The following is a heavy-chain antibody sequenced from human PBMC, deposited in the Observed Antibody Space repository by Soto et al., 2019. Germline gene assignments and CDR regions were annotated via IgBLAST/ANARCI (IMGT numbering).Heavy chain of an antibody. CDR1: GGSVSSGSYH. CDR2: IYHSGST. J-gene: IGHJ4*02. V-gene: IGHV4-61*01. CDR3: ARLRMRNYDILTGCFDY. D-gene: IGHD3-9*01. Sequence: PSETLSLTCTVSGGSVSSGSYHWGWIRQPPGKGLEWIGYIYHSGSTNYNPSLKSRVTISVDTSKNQFSLSLTSVTAADTAVYYCARLRMRNYDILTGCFDYWGQGTLVTVSS.